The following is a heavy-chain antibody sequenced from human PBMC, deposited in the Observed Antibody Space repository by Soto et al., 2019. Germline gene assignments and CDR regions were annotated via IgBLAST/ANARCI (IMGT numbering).Heavy chain of an antibody. CDR3: ARARSSWAYYYYGMDV. V-gene: IGHV4-34*01. Sequence: PSETLSLTCAVYGGSFSGYYWSWIRQPPGKGLEWIGEINHSGSTNYNPSLKSRVTISVDTSKNQFSLKLSSVTAADTAVYYCARARSSWAYYYYGMDVSGQSTTVTVSS. J-gene: IGHJ6*02. D-gene: IGHD6-13*01. CDR2: INHSGST. CDR1: GGSFSGYY.